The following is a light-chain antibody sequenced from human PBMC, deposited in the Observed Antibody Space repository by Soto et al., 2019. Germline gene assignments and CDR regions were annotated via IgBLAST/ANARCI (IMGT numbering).Light chain of an antibody. CDR2: EVN. J-gene: IGLJ1*01. CDR3: CTYAGSGSPYV. Sequence: QSALTQPASVSGSPGQSITISCTGTSSDVGNYNLVSWYQQHPGKAPKLMIYEVNKRPSGVSDRFSGSNSGNTASLTISGLQPGDEADYFSCTYAGSGSPYVFGAGTKLTVL. V-gene: IGLV2-23*02. CDR1: SSDVGNYNL.